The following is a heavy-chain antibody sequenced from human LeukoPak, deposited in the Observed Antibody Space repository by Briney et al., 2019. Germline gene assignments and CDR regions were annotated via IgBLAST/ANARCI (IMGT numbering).Heavy chain of an antibody. CDR2: IYTSGST. J-gene: IGHJ4*02. CDR3: ARVAGGWYYFDY. V-gene: IGHV4-61*02. Sequence: PSETLSLTCTVSGGSISSGSYYWSWIRQPAGKGLEWIGRIYTSGSTNYNPSLKSRVTISVDTPKNQFSLKLSSVTAADTAVYYCARVAGGWYYFDYWGQGTLVTVSS. D-gene: IGHD6-19*01. CDR1: GGSISSGSYY.